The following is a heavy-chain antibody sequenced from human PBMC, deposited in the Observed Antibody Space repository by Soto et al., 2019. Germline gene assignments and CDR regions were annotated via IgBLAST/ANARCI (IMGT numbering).Heavy chain of an antibody. V-gene: IGHV1-69*02. CDR1: GGTFSSYT. CDR3: ARGGYYDSSGYYLDAFDI. J-gene: IGHJ3*02. Sequence: QVQLVQSGAEVKKPGSSVKVSCKASGGTFSSYTISWVRQAPGQGLEWMGRIIPILGIANYAQKFQGRVRITADKSTSTAYMELSSLRSEDTAVYYCARGGYYDSSGYYLDAFDIWGQGTMVTVSS. D-gene: IGHD3-22*01. CDR2: IIPILGIA.